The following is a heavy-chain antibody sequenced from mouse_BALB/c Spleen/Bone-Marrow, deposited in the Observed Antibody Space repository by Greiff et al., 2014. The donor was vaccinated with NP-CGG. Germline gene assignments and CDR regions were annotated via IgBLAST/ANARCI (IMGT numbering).Heavy chain of an antibody. J-gene: IGHJ3*01. Sequence: EVQLQESGPELVKPGASVKISCKTSGYTFTKYTMHWVKQSHGKSLEWIGGINPNNGVTSYNQKFKGKATLTVDKSSSTAYMELRSLTSEDSAVYYCARSKLGPAWFAYWGQGTLVTVSA. CDR2: INPNNGVT. CDR3: ARSKLGPAWFAY. D-gene: IGHD3-1*01. V-gene: IGHV1-18*01. CDR1: GYTFTKYT.